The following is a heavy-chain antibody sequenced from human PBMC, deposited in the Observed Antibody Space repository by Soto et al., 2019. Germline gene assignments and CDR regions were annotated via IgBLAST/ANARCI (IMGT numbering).Heavy chain of an antibody. V-gene: IGHV1-58*01. D-gene: IGHD5-12*01. Sequence: VASVKVSCKASGFTFTSSAVQWVRQARGQRLEWIGWIVVGSGNTNYAQKFQERVTITRDMSTSTAYMELSSLRSEDTAVYYCAAVMIYRGYDFFDYWGQGTLVTVSS. CDR1: GFTFTSSA. CDR2: IVVGSGNT. J-gene: IGHJ4*02. CDR3: AAVMIYRGYDFFDY.